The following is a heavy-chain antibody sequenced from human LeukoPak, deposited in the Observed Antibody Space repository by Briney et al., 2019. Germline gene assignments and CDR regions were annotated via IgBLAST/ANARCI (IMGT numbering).Heavy chain of an antibody. D-gene: IGHD3-22*01. V-gene: IGHV3-30*04. CDR1: GFTFSSYA. CDR3: AKDRATMIVETFDY. Sequence: HSGGSLRLSCAASGFTFSSYAMHWVRQAPGKGLEWVAVISYDGSNKYYADSVKGRFTISRDNSKNTLYLQMNSLRAEDTAVYYCAKDRATMIVETFDYWGQGTLVTVSS. J-gene: IGHJ4*02. CDR2: ISYDGSNK.